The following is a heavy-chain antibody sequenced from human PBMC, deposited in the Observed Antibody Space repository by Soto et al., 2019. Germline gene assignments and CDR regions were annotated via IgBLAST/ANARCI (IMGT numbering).Heavy chain of an antibody. CDR3: ARDQDSARSFSAVVPLSSSVLTGNYFDY. CDR2: ISAYNGNT. CDR1: GYTFTSYG. Sequence: ASVKVSCKASGYTFTSYGISWVRQAPGQGLEWMGWISAYNGNTNYAQKLQGRVTMTTDTSTSTAYMELRSLRSDDTAVYYCARDQDSARSFSAVVPLSSSVLTGNYFDYWGQGTLVTVSS. J-gene: IGHJ4*02. V-gene: IGHV1-18*01. D-gene: IGHD3-3*01.